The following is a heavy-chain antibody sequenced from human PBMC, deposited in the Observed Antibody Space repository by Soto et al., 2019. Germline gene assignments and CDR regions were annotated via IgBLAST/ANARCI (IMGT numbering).Heavy chain of an antibody. V-gene: IGHV3-23*01. D-gene: IGHD3-9*01. CDR1: GFTFSSYA. J-gene: IGHJ4*01. Sequence: GGSLRLSCAASGFTFSSYAMSWGLRAPWKGLEWVSAISGSGGSTYYADSVKGRFTISRDNSKNTLYLQMNSLRAEDTAVYYCAKDWVLCYFDAQVPYYFDYWGQGALVTVSS. CDR3: AKDWVLCYFDAQVPYYFDY. CDR2: ISGSGGST.